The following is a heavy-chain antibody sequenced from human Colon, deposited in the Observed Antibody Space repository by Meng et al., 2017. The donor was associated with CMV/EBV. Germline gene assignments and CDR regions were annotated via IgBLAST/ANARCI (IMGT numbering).Heavy chain of an antibody. CDR3: ARNYCSSVDCNLGDGLNM. CDR2: ISVYHGNT. Sequence: ASVKVSCKASGYRFTSYGIDWVRQAPGQGLEWMGWISVYHGNTAYAHKFQDRVTMTTDTSTGTAYMELRRLTSDDTADYCCARNYCSSVDCNLGDGLNMWGQGTRVTVSS. D-gene: IGHD2-2*01. CDR1: GYRFTSYG. V-gene: IGHV1-18*01. J-gene: IGHJ3*02.